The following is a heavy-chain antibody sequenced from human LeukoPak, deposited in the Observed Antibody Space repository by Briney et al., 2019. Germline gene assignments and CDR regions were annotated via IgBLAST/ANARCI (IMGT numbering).Heavy chain of an antibody. Sequence: PGGSLRLSCAASGFILSTYGTYWVRQAPGKGLEWVAFIRHDGSIKNYADSVKGRSTISRDNSKNTLYLQMNSLRAEDTAVYYCAKDSLADIDYWGQGTLVTVSS. CDR2: IRHDGSIK. J-gene: IGHJ4*02. CDR1: GFILSTYG. V-gene: IGHV3-30*02. CDR3: AKDSLADIDY. D-gene: IGHD3-16*01.